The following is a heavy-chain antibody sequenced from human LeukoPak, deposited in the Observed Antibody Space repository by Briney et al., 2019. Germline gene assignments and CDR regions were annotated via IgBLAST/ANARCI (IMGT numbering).Heavy chain of an antibody. CDR1: GGTFSSYA. D-gene: IGHD1-1*01. V-gene: IGHV1-69*06. CDR2: IIPIFGTA. CDR3: ARDSSTKYNWNDLLQRDYYYGMDV. Sequence: ASVKVSCKASGGTFSSYAISWVRQAPGQGLEWMGGIIPIFGTANYAQKFQGRVTITADKSTSTAYMELSSLGSEDTAVYYCARDSSTKYNWNDLLQRDYYYGMDVWGKGTTVTVSS. J-gene: IGHJ6*04.